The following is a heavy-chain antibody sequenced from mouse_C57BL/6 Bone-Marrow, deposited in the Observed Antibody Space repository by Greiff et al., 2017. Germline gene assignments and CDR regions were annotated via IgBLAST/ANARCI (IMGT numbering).Heavy chain of an antibody. CDR2: IYPRSGNT. Sequence: QVQLQQSGAELARPGASVKLSCKASGYTFTSYGISWVKQRTGQGLEWIGEIYPRSGNTYYNEKLKGKATLTADKASSTAYMVLRRLTSDDSAGYFWAREGSYWYFDVWGTGTTVTVAS. CDR3: AREGSYWYFDV. CDR1: GYTFTSYG. J-gene: IGHJ1*03. V-gene: IGHV1-81*01.